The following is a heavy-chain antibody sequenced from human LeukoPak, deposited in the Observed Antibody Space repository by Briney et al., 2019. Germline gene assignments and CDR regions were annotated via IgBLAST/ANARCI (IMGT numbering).Heavy chain of an antibody. D-gene: IGHD3-22*01. J-gene: IGHJ4*02. CDR2: IKQDGSEK. Sequence: GSLRLSCAASGFTFSSYWMSWVRQAPGKGLEWVANIKQDGSEKYYVDSVKGRFTISRDNAKNSLYLQMNSLRAEDTAVYYCARDLYYYDSSGYYWGQGTLVTVSS. V-gene: IGHV3-7*01. CDR3: ARDLYYYDSSGYY. CDR1: GFTFSSYW.